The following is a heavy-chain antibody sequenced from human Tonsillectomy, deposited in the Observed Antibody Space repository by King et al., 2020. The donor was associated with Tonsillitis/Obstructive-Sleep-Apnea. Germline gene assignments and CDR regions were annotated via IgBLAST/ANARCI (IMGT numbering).Heavy chain of an antibody. D-gene: IGHD6-6*01. CDR2: IYYSGTT. V-gene: IGHV4-39*01. J-gene: IGHJ6*03. CDR3: ARRSRDSSWGDYFYYMDV. Sequence: HLQLQESGPGLVKPSETLSLTCIVSGGSVSSSDYYWGWIRQPPGKGLEWIGTIYYSGTTYYNPPLKSRVTISVATSKNQFSLNLNSVTAADTAVYYCARRSRDSSWGDYFYYMDVWGKGTTVTVSS. CDR1: GGSVSSSDYY.